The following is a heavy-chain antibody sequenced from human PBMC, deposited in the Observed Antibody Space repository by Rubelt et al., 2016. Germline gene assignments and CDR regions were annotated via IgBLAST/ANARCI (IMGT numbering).Heavy chain of an antibody. Sequence: EVQLLESGGGLVQPGGSLRLSCAASGFTFSNYWMSWVRQAPGKGLEWVANINQDGSEKYYVDSVKGRFTISRDNAKNSLYLQMNSLRVDDTGIYYCASRYHYGMDVWGQGTTVSVSS. J-gene: IGHJ6*02. CDR3: ASRYHYGMDV. D-gene: IGHD3-16*02. CDR1: GFTFSNYW. V-gene: IGHV3-7*01. CDR2: INQDGSEK.